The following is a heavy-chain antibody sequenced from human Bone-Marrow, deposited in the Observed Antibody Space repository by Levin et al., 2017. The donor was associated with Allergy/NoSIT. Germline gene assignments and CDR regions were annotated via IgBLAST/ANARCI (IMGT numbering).Heavy chain of an antibody. Sequence: SETLSLTCTVSGGSISSSSYYWGWIRQPPGKGLEWIGSIYYSGSTYYNPSLKSRVTISVDTSKNQFSLKLSSVTAAATAAYYCARHIYYCGSGSYSYYYYYMDVWGKGTTVTVSS. J-gene: IGHJ6*03. CDR3: ARHIYYCGSGSYSYYYYYMDV. V-gene: IGHV4-39*01. CDR2: IYYSGST. D-gene: IGHD3-10*01. CDR1: GGSISSSSYY.